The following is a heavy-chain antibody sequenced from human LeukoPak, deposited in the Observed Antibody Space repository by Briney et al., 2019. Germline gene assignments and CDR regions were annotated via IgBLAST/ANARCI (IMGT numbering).Heavy chain of an antibody. V-gene: IGHV1-2*02. CDR1: GYTFTGYY. J-gene: IGHJ4*02. D-gene: IGHD2/OR15-2a*01. CDR3: ARGRHLDTATFDENY. CDR2: INPNSGGT. Sequence: ASVKVSCKASGYTFTGYYMHWVRQAPGQGLEWTGWINPNSGGTNYAQKFQGRVTMTRDTSISTAYMELSSLTSDDTAVYYCARGRHLDTATFDENYWGQGTLVTVSS.